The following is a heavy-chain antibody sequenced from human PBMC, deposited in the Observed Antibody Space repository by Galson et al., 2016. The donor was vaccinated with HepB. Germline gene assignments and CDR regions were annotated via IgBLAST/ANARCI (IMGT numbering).Heavy chain of an antibody. V-gene: IGHV3-48*02. CDR2: ISSSVSTI. Sequence: SLRLSCAGSGFTFSRSGLNWVRQAPGKGLQWISYISSSVSTIYYADSVMGRFTISRDNAKNSVYLQMHSLRDDGTAVYYCARELVRSAFDLWGQGTMVTVSS. J-gene: IGHJ3*01. CDR1: GFTFSRSG. CDR3: ARELVRSAFDL. D-gene: IGHD6-6*01.